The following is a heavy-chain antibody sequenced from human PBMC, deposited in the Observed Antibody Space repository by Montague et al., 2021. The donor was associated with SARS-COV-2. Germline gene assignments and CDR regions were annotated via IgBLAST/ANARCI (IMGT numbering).Heavy chain of an antibody. Sequence: SVKVSCKASGYPFNSHGFAWVRQAPGQGLEWMGWISGYNEKTNYAQNFQGRFTMTKDMSTYTAYMELRSLTSDDTAVYFCVRDTGSTGYDYWGQGTLVTVSS. CDR1: GYPFNSHG. CDR2: ISGYNEKT. V-gene: IGHV1-18*04. D-gene: IGHD3-22*01. J-gene: IGHJ4*02. CDR3: VRDTGSTGYDY.